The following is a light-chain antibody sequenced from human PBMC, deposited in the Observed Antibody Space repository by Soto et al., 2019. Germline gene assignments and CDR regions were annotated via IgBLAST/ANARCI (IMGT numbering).Light chain of an antibody. CDR1: QSVSSSS. V-gene: IGKV3-20*01. Sequence: EIVLTQSPGTLSLPPGERATLSCRASQSVSSSSLAWYQHRPRQAPRLLIYDACSRANDIPDRFSGSGSGTENTLTISRMAPDDFAVEYYQYYGSSTPKYTFGQGNKLEI. CDR2: DAC. J-gene: IGKJ2*01. CDR3: QYYGSSTPKYT.